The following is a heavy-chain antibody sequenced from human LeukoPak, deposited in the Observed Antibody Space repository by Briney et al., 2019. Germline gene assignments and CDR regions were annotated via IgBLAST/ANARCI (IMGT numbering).Heavy chain of an antibody. V-gene: IGHV3-9*01. Sequence: GGSLRLSCAASGFTFDDYAMHWVRQAPGKGLEWVSGISWNSGSIGYADSVKGRFTISRDNAKNSLYLQMNSLRAEDTALYYCAKDISDGWAGFDYWGQGTLVTVSS. CDR1: GFTFDDYA. CDR3: AKDISDGWAGFDY. D-gene: IGHD3-16*01. J-gene: IGHJ4*02. CDR2: ISWNSGSI.